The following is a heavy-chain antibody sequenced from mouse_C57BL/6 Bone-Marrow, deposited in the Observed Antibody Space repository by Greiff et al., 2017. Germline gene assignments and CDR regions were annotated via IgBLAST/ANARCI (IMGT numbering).Heavy chain of an antibody. V-gene: IGHV5-16*01. CDR2: INYDGSST. CDR1: GFTFSDYY. Sequence: EVKVVESEGGLVQPGSSMKLSCTASGFTFSDYYMAWVRQVPEKGLEWVANINYDGSSTYYLDSLKSRFIISRDNAKNILYLQMSSLKSEDTATXYCARGYYGSSWGDWYCDVWGTGTTVTVSS. CDR3: ARGYYGSSWGDWYCDV. D-gene: IGHD1-1*01. J-gene: IGHJ1*03.